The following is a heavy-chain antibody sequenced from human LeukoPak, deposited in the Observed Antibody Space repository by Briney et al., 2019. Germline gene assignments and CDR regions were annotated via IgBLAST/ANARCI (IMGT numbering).Heavy chain of an antibody. J-gene: IGHJ4*02. V-gene: IGHV3-30*18. CDR3: AKLTGSSFPLDY. CDR2: ISYDGSNK. Sequence: GGSLRLSCAASGFTFSSYGIHWVRQAPGKGLEWVAVISYDGSNKYYADSVKGRFTISRDNSKNTLYLQMNSLRAEDTAVYYCAKLTGSSFPLDYWGQGTLVTVSS. CDR1: GFTFSSYG. D-gene: IGHD6-19*01.